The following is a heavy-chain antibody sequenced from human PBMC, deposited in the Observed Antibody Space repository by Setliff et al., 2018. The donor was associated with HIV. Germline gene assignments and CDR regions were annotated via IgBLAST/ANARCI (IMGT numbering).Heavy chain of an antibody. CDR2: ISSSGNYI. CDR3: ARSESSGYSLPYTRFDA. CDR1: GFIFSSHH. D-gene: IGHD3-22*01. Sequence: GGSLRLSCTASGFIFSSHHMNWVRQAPGKGLEWVSSISSSGNYINYADSVKGRFTISRDNAKNSLDLQMNSLRAEDTAVYFCARSESSGYSLPYTRFDAWGQGALVTVSS. V-gene: IGHV3-21*01. J-gene: IGHJ5*02.